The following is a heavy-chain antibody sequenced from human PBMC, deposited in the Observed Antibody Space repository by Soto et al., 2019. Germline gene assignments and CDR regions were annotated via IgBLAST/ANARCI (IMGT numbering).Heavy chain of an antibody. J-gene: IGHJ4*02. V-gene: IGHV3-23*01. CDR1: GFTFSSYA. CDR2: ISGSGGST. D-gene: IGHD3-3*01. Sequence: GGSLRLSCAASGFTFSSYAMSWVRQAPGKGLEWVSAISGSGGSTYYADSVKGRFTISRDNSKNTLYLQMNSLRAEDTAVYYCAKAPFTIFGVVITFDYWGQGTLVTVSS. CDR3: AKAPFTIFGVVITFDY.